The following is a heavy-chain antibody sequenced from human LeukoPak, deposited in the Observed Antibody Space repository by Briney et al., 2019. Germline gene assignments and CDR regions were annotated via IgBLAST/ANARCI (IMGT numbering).Heavy chain of an antibody. D-gene: IGHD1-14*01. CDR2: ISSSGSTI. J-gene: IGHJ4*02. Sequence: PGGSLRLSCAASGFTFSSYEMNWVRQAPGRGLEWVSYISSSGSTIYYADSVKGRFTISRDNAKNSLYLQMNSLRAEDTAVYYCARNRDSVRATGSNYWGQGTLVTVSS. CDR3: ARNRDSVRATGSNY. CDR1: GFTFSSYE. V-gene: IGHV3-48*03.